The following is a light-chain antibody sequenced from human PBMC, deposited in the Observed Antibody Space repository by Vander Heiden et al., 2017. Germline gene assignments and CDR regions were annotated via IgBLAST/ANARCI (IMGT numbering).Light chain of an antibody. V-gene: IGKV1-5*01. CDR3: QQYNSLPMYT. Sequence: DIQMTQSPSTLSASVGDRVTITCRASQSISSWLAWYQQKPGKAPKLLIYDASSLESGVPSRFSGSGSGTEFTLTISSLQPDDFATYYCQQYNSLPMYTFGQGTKLXIK. J-gene: IGKJ2*01. CDR2: DAS. CDR1: QSISSW.